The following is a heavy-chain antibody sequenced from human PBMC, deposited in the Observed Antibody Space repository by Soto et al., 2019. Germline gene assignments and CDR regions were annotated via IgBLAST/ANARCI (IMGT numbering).Heavy chain of an antibody. V-gene: IGHV4-4*07. J-gene: IGHJ5*02. Sequence: TSETLSLTCTVSGDSISSHYWSWVRQPPGKGLEWIGLIFANGHTDYNPSLKSRVTMSVDASKNQFSLRLTSMTAADTAVYYCVASLAASGLNWLDPWGRGTLVTVSS. D-gene: IGHD6-13*01. CDR2: IFANGHT. CDR3: VASLAASGLNWLDP. CDR1: GDSISSHY.